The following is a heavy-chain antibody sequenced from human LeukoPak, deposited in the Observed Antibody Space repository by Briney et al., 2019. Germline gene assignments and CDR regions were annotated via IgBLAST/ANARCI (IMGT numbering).Heavy chain of an antibody. V-gene: IGHV4-4*02. CDR2: IYHSGST. CDR1: GDSISSSNW. Sequence: SGTLSLTCAVSGDSISSSNWWSWVRQPPEKGLEWIGEIYHSGSTNYNPSLKSRVTISVDKSKNQFSLKLSSVTAADTAVYYCASLAYDSSGYPIYYWGQGTLVTVSS. CDR3: ASLAYDSSGYPIYY. J-gene: IGHJ4*02. D-gene: IGHD3-22*01.